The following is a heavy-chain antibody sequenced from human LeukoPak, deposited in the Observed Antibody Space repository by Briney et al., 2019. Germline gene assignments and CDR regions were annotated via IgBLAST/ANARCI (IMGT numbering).Heavy chain of an antibody. V-gene: IGHV1-69*05. J-gene: IGHJ6*03. CDR2: INPIFGTA. CDR1: GGTFSSYA. CDR3: ARAGGVLRYFDWPSRGMDV. D-gene: IGHD3-9*01. Sequence: ASVKVSCKASGGTFSSYAISWVRQAPGQGLEWMGGINPIFGTANYAQKFQGRVTITTDESTSPAYRELGSLRSEDTAVYYCARAGGVLRYFDWPSRGMDVWGKGTTVTVSS.